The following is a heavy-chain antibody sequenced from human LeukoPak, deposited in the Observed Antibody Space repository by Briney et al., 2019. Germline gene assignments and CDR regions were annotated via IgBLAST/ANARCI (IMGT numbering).Heavy chain of an antibody. CDR2: IGGSSSPI. D-gene: IGHD4-4*01. V-gene: IGHV3-21*05. J-gene: IGHJ4*02. CDR3: ARGTVSNFDY. Sequence: GGSLRLSCAASGFTFSSYSMSWVRQAPGKGLEWLSYIGGSSSPIYYADSVKGRFTISRDNAKNSLYLQMNSLRAEDTAVYYCARGTVSNFDYWGQGTLVTVSS. CDR1: GFTFSSYS.